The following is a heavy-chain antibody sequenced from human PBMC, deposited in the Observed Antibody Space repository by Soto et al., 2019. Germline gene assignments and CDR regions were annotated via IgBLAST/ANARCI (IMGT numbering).Heavy chain of an antibody. D-gene: IGHD2-2*01. Sequence: PGRSLRLSCAASGFTFSSYGMHWVRQAPGKGLEWVAVISYDGSNKYYADSVKGRFTIXRHNSKNTLYLKINSLRAEDMAVYYCAKGRRYCSSTICHSYYYGMDVCGQGTTVTVSS. CDR1: GFTFSSYG. J-gene: IGHJ6*02. CDR3: AKGRRYCSSTICHSYYYGMDV. CDR2: ISYDGSNK. V-gene: IGHV3-30*18.